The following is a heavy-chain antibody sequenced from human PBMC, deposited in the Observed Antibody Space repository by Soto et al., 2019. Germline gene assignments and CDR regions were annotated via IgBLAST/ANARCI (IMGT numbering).Heavy chain of an antibody. CDR1: GGSISSSICY. CDR2: IYYSGST. V-gene: IGHV4-39*01. J-gene: IGHJ6*02. CDR3: ARPSPYSSSKYYYYGMDV. D-gene: IGHD6-13*01. Sequence: SETLSLTCTVSGGSISSSICYWGWIRQPPGKGLEWIGSIYYSGSTYCNPSLKSRVTISVDTSKNQFSLKLSSVTAADTAVYYCARPSPYSSSKYYYYGMDVWGPGTTLPV.